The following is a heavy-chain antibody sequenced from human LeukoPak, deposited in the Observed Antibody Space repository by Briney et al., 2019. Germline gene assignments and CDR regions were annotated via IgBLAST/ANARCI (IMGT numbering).Heavy chain of an antibody. CDR1: GGSISSGSYY. V-gene: IGHV4-61*02. J-gene: IGHJ4*02. Sequence: SETLSLTCTVSGGSISSGSYYWSWIRQPAGKGLEWIGRIYTSGSTNYNPSLKSRVTISVDTSKNQFSLKLSSVTAADTAVYYCARDSPGRTDYWGQGTLVTVSS. CDR2: IYTSGST. CDR3: ARDSPGRTDY.